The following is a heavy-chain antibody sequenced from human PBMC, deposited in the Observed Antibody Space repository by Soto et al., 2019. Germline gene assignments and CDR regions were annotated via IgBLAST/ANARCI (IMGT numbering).Heavy chain of an antibody. D-gene: IGHD5-12*01. CDR3: AVALVEMATTGGDAFDI. CDR1: GGSISSYY. J-gene: IGHJ3*02. CDR2: IYYSGST. V-gene: IGHV4-59*01. Sequence: SETLSLTCTVSGGSISSYYWSWILQPPGQGLEWIGYIYYSGSTNYNPSLKTLVTISVDTSKNQFSLKLSSVTAADTDVYYCAVALVEMATTGGDAFDIWGQGIMVTVSS.